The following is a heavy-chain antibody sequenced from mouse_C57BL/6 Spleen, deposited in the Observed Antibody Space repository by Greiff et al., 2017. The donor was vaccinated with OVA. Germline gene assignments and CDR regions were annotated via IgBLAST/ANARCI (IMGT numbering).Heavy chain of an antibody. Sequence: EVQLQQSGPELVKPGASVKISCKASGYTFTDYYMNWVKQSHGKSLEWIGDINPNNGGTSYNQKFKGKATLTVDKSSSTAYMELRSLTSEDSAVYYCARYEAYDYGFAYWGQGTLVTVSA. V-gene: IGHV1-26*01. CDR2: INPNNGGT. CDR1: GYTFTDYY. CDR3: ARYEAYDYGFAY. J-gene: IGHJ3*01. D-gene: IGHD2-4*01.